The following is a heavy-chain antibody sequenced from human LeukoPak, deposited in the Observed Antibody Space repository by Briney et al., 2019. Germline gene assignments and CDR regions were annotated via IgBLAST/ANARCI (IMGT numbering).Heavy chain of an antibody. V-gene: IGHV4-39*07. D-gene: IGHD4-17*01. J-gene: IGHJ5*02. CDR3: ARGSPLRGDSGWFDP. CDR2: INHSGST. CDR1: GGSISSSSYY. Sequence: SETLSLTCTVSGGSISSSSYYWGWIRQPPGKGLEWIGEINHSGSTSYNPSLRSRVTILVDTSKNQFSLRLSSVTAADTAVYYCARGSPLRGDSGWFDPWGQETLVTVSS.